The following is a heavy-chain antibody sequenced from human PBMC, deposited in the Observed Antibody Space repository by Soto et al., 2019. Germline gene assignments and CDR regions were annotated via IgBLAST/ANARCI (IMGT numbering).Heavy chain of an antibody. V-gene: IGHV4-39*01. CDR2: IYYSGST. Sequence: QLQLQESGPGLVKPSETLSLTCTVSGGSISSSSYYWGWIRQPPGKGLEWIGSIYYSGSTYYNPSLKSRVTISVDTSKNQFSLKLSSVTAADTAVYYCARRVSSEIVATIWDWFDPWGQGTLVTVSS. CDR3: ARRVSSEIVATIWDWFDP. J-gene: IGHJ5*02. CDR1: GGSISSSSYY. D-gene: IGHD5-12*01.